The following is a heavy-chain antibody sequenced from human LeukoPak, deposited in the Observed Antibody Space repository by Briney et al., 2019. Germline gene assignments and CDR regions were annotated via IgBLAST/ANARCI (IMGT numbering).Heavy chain of an antibody. J-gene: IGHJ4*02. D-gene: IGHD6-13*01. CDR2: IYYSGST. CDR3: ARGNPGIPYY. CDR1: GGSISSSSYY. V-gene: IGHV4-39*07. Sequence: PSETLSLTCTVSGGSISSSSYYWGWIRQPPGKGLEWIGSIYYSGSTYYNPSLKSRVTISVDTSKNQFSLKLSSVTAADTAVYYCARGNPGIPYYWGQGTLVTVSS.